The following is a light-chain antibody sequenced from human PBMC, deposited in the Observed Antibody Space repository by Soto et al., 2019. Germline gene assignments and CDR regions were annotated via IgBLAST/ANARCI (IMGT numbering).Light chain of an antibody. Sequence: IVLTQSPGTLSLPPGERATLSCRASQSISSGYLAWYQQKPGQAPRLLIYGASSRATGIPDRFSGSGSGTDFTLTISRLEPEDFAVFYCQQYGPSLTFGGGTKADIK. CDR1: QSISSGY. J-gene: IGKJ4*01. CDR3: QQYGPSLT. V-gene: IGKV3-20*01. CDR2: GAS.